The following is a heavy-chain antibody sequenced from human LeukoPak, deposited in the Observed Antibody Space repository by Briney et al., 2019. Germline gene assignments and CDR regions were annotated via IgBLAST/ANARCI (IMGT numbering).Heavy chain of an antibody. CDR3: ARDPRCSSTSCYISYAFDI. CDR2: IWYDGSNK. CDR1: GFTFSSYG. J-gene: IGHJ3*02. D-gene: IGHD2-2*02. V-gene: IGHV3-33*01. Sequence: GGSLRLSCAASGFTFSSYGMYWVRQAPGKGLEWVAVIWYDGSNKYYADSVKGRFTISRDNSKNTLYLQMNSLRAEDTAVYYCARDPRCSSTSCYISYAFDIWGQGTMVTVSS.